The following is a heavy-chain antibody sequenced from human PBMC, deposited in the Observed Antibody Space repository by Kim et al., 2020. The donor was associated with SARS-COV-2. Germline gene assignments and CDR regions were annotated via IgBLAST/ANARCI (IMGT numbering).Heavy chain of an antibody. V-gene: IGHV3-74*01. CDR2: INSDGSST. CDR1: GFTFSSYW. Sequence: GGSLRLSCAASGFTFSSYWMHWVRQAPGKGLVWVSRINSDGSSTSYADSVKGRFTISRDNAKNTLYLQMNSLRAEDTAVYYCAREAGDCTGGVCYQGYYYYYMDVWGKGTTVTVSS. D-gene: IGHD2-8*02. J-gene: IGHJ6*03. CDR3: AREAGDCTGGVCYQGYYYYYMDV.